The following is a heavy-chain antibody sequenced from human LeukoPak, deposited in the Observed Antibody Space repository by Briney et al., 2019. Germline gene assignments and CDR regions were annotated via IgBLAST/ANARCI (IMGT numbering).Heavy chain of an antibody. CDR1: GFTFTSYA. J-gene: IGHJ4*02. D-gene: IGHD2-15*01. CDR2: ISGSSGST. Sequence: GGSLRLPCAASGFTFTSYAMSWVRQAPGKGLEWVSAISGSSGSTYYADSVKGRFTISRDNSKNTLYLQMNSLRAEDTAVYYCAKGKGSEAAHFDYWGQGTLVTVSS. V-gene: IGHV3-23*01. CDR3: AKGKGSEAAHFDY.